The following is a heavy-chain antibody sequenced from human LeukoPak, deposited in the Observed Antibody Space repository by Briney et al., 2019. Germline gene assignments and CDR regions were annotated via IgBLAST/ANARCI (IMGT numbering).Heavy chain of an antibody. CDR1: GDSISSSSSH. CDR3: ARGPPYIVVVTAIGFFDH. Sequence: PSETLSLTCTVSGDSISSSSSHWGWIRQPPGKGLEWIGSIYYSGSAYYNPSLKSRVTISVDASKNQFSLKLTSVTAADTAVYYCARGPPYIVVVTAIGFFDHWGQGTLVTVSS. CDR2: IYYSGSA. D-gene: IGHD2-21*02. J-gene: IGHJ4*02. V-gene: IGHV4-39*01.